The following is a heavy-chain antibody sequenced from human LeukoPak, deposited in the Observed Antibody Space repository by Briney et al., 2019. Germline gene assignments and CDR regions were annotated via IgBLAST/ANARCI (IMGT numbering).Heavy chain of an antibody. CDR2: IYYSGST. V-gene: IGHV4-59*01. D-gene: IGHD2-8*01. CDR3: ASQYARSTPFAY. J-gene: IGHJ4*02. Sequence: PSETLSLTCTVSGGSISSYYWSWIRQPPGKGLEWIGYIYYSGSTNYNPSLKSRVTISVDTSKNQFSLKLSSVTAADTAVYYCASQYARSTPFAYWGQGTLVTVSS. CDR1: GGSISSYY.